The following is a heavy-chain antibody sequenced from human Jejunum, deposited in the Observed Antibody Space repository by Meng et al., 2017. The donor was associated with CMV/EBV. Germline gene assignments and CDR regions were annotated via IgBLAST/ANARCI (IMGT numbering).Heavy chain of an antibody. J-gene: IGHJ4*02. Sequence: YAMHWVRQAPGKGLEWVAGMSYDGTYIHYPDFARGRFTISRDNSKNTLYLQVDPLRDDDTAVYYCARDAVVGLPTRASVGYVDYWGQGALVTVSS. CDR1: YA. CDR3: ARDAVVGLPTRASVGYVDY. D-gene: IGHD2-15*01. CDR2: MSYDGTYI. V-gene: IGHV3-30*04.